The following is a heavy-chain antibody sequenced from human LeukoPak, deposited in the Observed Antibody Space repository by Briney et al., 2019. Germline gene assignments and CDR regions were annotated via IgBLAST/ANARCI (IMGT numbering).Heavy chain of an antibody. D-gene: IGHD3-3*01. CDR1: GFSFSSYW. CDR3: ARAVRAHPPADF. V-gene: IGHV3-74*01. CDR2: INSDGSST. Sequence: GGSLSLSCAASGFSFSSYWMHWVRPAPGKGLEWVSRINSDGSSTTYADSVKGRSSISRDTAKNTLYLQMSSLRAEDTGVYYCARAVRAHPPADFWGQGTLVTVPS. J-gene: IGHJ4*02.